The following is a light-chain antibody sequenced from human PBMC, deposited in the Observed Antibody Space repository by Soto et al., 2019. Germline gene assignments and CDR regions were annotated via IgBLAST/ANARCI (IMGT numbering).Light chain of an antibody. V-gene: IGKV1-5*03. J-gene: IGKJ2*01. CDR1: QRISSW. CDR2: KAS. Sequence: DIQMTQSPSTLSASVGDRVTITCRASQRISSWLAWYQQKLGKAPKLLIYKASSLESGVPSRFSGSGSGTEFTLTISSLQPDAFATYYCQQYNSYSTFGHGTKLEIK. CDR3: QQYNSYST.